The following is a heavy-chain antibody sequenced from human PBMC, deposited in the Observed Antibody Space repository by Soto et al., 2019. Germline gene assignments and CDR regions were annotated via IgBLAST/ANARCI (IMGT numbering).Heavy chain of an antibody. CDR1: GFTFSSYA. Sequence: PGGSLRLSCAASGFTFSSYAMHWVRQAPGKGLEWVAVISYDGSNKYYADSVKGRFTISRDNSKNTLYLQMNSLRAEDTAVYYCARVELGGFGENWFDPWGQGTLVTVSS. V-gene: IGHV3-30-3*01. J-gene: IGHJ5*02. CDR2: ISYDGSNK. CDR3: ARVELGGFGENWFDP. D-gene: IGHD3-10*01.